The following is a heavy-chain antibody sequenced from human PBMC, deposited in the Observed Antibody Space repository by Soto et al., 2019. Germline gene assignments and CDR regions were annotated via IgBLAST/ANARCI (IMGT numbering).Heavy chain of an antibody. J-gene: IGHJ5*02. V-gene: IGHV1-69*13. CDR3: AREGGRKQQLALS. D-gene: IGHD6-13*01. CDR2: IIPIFGTA. CDR1: GGTFSSYA. Sequence: ASVKVSCKASGGTFSSYAISWVRQAPGQGLEWMGGIIPIFGTANYAQKFQGRVTITADESTSTAYMELSSLRSEDTAVYYCAREGGRKQQLALSWGQGTLVTVSS.